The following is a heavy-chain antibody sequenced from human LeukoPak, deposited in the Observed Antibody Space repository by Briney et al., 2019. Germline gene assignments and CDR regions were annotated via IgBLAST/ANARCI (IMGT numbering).Heavy chain of an antibody. CDR3: ARDFHNSYGGKVGFDA. J-gene: IGHJ5*02. CDR2: IYYSGDT. CDR1: GGSISRNY. D-gene: IGHD4-23*01. Sequence: PSETLSLTCTVSGGSISRNYWTWIRQTPGKSLEWIGTIYYSGDTNYNPSLKSRLTISVDTSKNHFSLKLSSVTAADTAVYFCARDFHNSYGGKVGFDAWGQGIRITVSS. V-gene: IGHV4-59*01.